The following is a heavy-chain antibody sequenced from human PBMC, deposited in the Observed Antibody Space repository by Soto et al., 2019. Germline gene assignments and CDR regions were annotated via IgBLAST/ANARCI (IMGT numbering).Heavy chain of an antibody. CDR3: ASLGGSSTYYNGY. CDR1: GFAFSDFP. J-gene: IGHJ4*02. D-gene: IGHD3-10*01. V-gene: IGHV3-23*01. CDR2: IGVNGGDI. Sequence: DVQLLESGGGLVQPGGSLRLSCAAFGFAFSDFPMSWARQAPGKGLEWVSSIGVNGGDIHYADAVQGRFTVSRDDSKNTFYLQMDSLGAEDTATYYCASLGGSSTYYNGYWGRGTLVTVSS.